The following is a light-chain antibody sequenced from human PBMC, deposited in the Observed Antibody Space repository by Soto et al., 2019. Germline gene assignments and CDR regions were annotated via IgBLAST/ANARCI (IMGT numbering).Light chain of an antibody. CDR3: SSYAGNKHV. J-gene: IGLJ1*01. Sequence: QSALTQPPSASGSLGQSVTISCTGTRSDVGGYEYVSWYQQHPGKAPKLMIYEVAKRPSGVPDRFSGSKSGNTASLTVSGLQAEDEADYYCSSYAGNKHVFGTGTKVT. CDR2: EVA. CDR1: RSDVGGYEY. V-gene: IGLV2-8*01.